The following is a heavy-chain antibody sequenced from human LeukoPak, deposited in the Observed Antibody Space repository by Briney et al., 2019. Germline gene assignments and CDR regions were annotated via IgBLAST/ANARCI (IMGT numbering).Heavy chain of an antibody. J-gene: IGHJ5*02. D-gene: IGHD3-22*01. CDR2: ISNDGGGT. CDR3: AKGSSGYFADL. V-gene: IGHV3-23*01. Sequence: GSLRLSCAASGFIFNNYGLIWVRQAPGKGLEWVSAISNDGGGTQYADFVEGRFTISRDNSKNTLFLQMSSLRAEDTALYYCAKGSSGYFADLWGQGTLVTVSS. CDR1: GFIFNNYG.